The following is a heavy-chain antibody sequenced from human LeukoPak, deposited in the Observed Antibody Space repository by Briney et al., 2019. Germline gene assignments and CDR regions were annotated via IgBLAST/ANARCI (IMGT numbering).Heavy chain of an antibody. D-gene: IGHD6-19*01. V-gene: IGHV1-69*02. CDR1: GGTFSSYT. CDR2: IIPILGIA. Sequence: SVKVSCKASGGTFSSYTISWVRQAPGQGLEWMGRIIPILGIANYAQKFQGRVTITADKSTSTAYMELSSLRSEDTAVYYCASMGKAVAGWNTYYFDYWGQGTLVTVSS. CDR3: ASMGKAVAGWNTYYFDY. J-gene: IGHJ4*02.